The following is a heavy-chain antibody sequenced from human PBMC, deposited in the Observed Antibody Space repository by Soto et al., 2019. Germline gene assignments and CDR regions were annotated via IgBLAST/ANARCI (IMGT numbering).Heavy chain of an antibody. CDR3: ARDRDSSSYFNWFDP. CDR1: GGSISSYY. V-gene: IGHV4-59*01. J-gene: IGHJ5*02. Sequence: SETLSLTCTVSGGSISSYYCSWIRQPPGKGLEWIGYIYYSGSTNYNPSLKSRVTISVDTSKNQFSLKLSSVTAADTAVYYCARDRDSSSYFNWFDPWGQGTLVTVSS. D-gene: IGHD6-13*01. CDR2: IYYSGST.